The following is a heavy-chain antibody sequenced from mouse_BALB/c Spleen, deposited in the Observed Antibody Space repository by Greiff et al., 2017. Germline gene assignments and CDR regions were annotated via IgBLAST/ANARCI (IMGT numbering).Heavy chain of an antibody. V-gene: IGHV1-9*01. Sequence: VKLMESGAELMKPGASVKISCKATGYTFSSYWIEWVKQRPGHGLEWIGEILPGSGSTNYNEKFKGKATFTADTSSNTAYMQLSSLTSEDSAVYYCARGGGGFAYWGQGTLVTVSA. CDR2: ILPGSGST. CDR3: ARGGGGFAY. J-gene: IGHJ3*01. CDR1: GYTFSSYW.